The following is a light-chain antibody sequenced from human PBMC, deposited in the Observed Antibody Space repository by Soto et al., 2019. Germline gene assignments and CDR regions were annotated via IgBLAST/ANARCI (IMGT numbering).Light chain of an antibody. CDR3: QQSYGTPIT. CDR1: QSVSSW. V-gene: IGKV1-5*03. CDR2: KAS. Sequence: IHITQSPSTLSASVGDRVTITCRASQSVSSWLAWYQQKAGKAPKLLIFKASSLETGVPSRFSGSGSGTDFTLTITSLQPEDFATYYCQQSYGTPITFGQGTRLEIK. J-gene: IGKJ5*01.